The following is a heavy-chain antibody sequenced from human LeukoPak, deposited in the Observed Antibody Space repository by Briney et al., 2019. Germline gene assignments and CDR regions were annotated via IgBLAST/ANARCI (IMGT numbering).Heavy chain of an antibody. CDR3: ARESAVLLWFGESKESFDY. CDR2: INSDGSST. V-gene: IGHV3-74*01. CDR1: GFTFSSYW. D-gene: IGHD3-10*01. J-gene: IGHJ4*02. Sequence: GGSLRLSCAASGFTFSSYWMHWVRQAPGEGLVWVSRINSDGSSTSYADSVKGRFTISRDNAKNTLYLQMNSLRAEDTAVYYCARESAVLLWFGESKESFDYWGQGTLVTVSS.